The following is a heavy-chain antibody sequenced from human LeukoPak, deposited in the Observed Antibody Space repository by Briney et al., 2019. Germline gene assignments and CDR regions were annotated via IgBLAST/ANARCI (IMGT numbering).Heavy chain of an antibody. CDR1: GFTFSSYE. J-gene: IGHJ3*02. CDR2: ISSSGSTI. CDR3: AREGYGDYGEAFDI. D-gene: IGHD4-17*01. Sequence: GGSLRLSCAASGFTFSSYEMNWVRQAPGKGLEWVSYISSSGSTIYYADSVKGRFTISRDNAKNSLYLQMNSLRVEDTAVYYCAREGYGDYGEAFDIWGQGTMVTVSS. V-gene: IGHV3-48*03.